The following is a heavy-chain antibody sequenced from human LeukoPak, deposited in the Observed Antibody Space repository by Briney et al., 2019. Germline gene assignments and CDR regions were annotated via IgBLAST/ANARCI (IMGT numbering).Heavy chain of an antibody. J-gene: IGHJ3*02. CDR2: IKQDGSEK. CDR1: GFTFSRYW. V-gene: IGHV3-7*05. D-gene: IGHD1/OR15-1a*01. CDR3: AKDEIPRNKLYDAFDI. Sequence: QTGGSLRLSCAASGFTFSRYWMSWVRQAPGKGLEWVANIKQDGSEKHYVDSVKGRFTFSRDNAKNSLYLQMNSLGAEDTAVYYCAKDEIPRNKLYDAFDIWGQGTKVTVSS.